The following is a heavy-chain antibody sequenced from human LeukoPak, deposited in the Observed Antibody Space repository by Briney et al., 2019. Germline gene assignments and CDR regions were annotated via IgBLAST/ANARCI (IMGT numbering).Heavy chain of an antibody. CDR1: GGSFSGYY. Sequence: SETPSLTCAVYGGSFSGYYWSWIRQPPGKGLEWIGEINHSGSTNYNPSLKSRVTISVDTSKNQFSLKLSSVTAADTAVYYCARGRGRHSSSWYYFDYWGQGTLVTVSS. CDR3: ARGRGRHSSSWYYFDY. CDR2: INHSGST. J-gene: IGHJ4*02. D-gene: IGHD6-13*01. V-gene: IGHV4-34*01.